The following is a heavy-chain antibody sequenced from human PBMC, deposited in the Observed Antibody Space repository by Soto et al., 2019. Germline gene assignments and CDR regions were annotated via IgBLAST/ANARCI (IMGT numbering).Heavy chain of an antibody. J-gene: IGHJ4*02. V-gene: IGHV1-69*06. D-gene: IGHD3-22*01. Sequence: QVLLVQSGAEVKKPGSSVKVSCKLSGATFSSYAMSWVRQAPGPGLEWIGGIIPFFGTPNYAQKFQGRVTITADTSTDTSYIELSSLRSDDTAVYYCAIDKGAYYPHLVYGGQGTLVTVSS. CDR2: IIPFFGTP. CDR3: AIDKGAYYPHLVY. CDR1: GATFSSYA.